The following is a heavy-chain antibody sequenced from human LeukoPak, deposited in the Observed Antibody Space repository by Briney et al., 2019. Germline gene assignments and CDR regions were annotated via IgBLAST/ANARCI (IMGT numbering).Heavy chain of an antibody. J-gene: IGHJ4*02. CDR3: ARDSSSTSSFDY. D-gene: IGHD2-2*01. Sequence: GRSLRLSCAASGFTFSSYGMHWVRQAPGKGLEWVAVIWYDGSNKYYADSVKGRFTISRDNSKNTLYLKMNSLRAEDTAVYYCARDSSSTSSFDYWGQGTLVTVSS. V-gene: IGHV3-33*01. CDR1: GFTFSSYG. CDR2: IWYDGSNK.